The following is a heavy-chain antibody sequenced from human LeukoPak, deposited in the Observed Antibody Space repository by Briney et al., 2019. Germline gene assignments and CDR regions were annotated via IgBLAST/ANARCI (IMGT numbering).Heavy chain of an antibody. V-gene: IGHV1-2*02. Sequence: ASVKVSCMASGYTFTGYYMHWVRQAPGQGLEWMGWINPNSGGTNYAQKFQGRVTMTRDTSISTAYMELSRLRSDDTAVYYCARYPGTTSYPFDYWGQGTLVTVSS. J-gene: IGHJ4*02. CDR3: ARYPGTTSYPFDY. CDR2: INPNSGGT. D-gene: IGHD1-1*01. CDR1: GYTFTGYY.